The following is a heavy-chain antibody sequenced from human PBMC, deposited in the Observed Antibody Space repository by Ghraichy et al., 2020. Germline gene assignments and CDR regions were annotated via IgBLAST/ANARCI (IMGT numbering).Heavy chain of an antibody. V-gene: IGHV3-66*01. D-gene: IGHD6-19*01. CDR3: AREDSSGWTSLSFDL. CDR1: GFTVSSNY. Sequence: GGSLRLSCAASGFTVSSNYMSWVRQAPGKGLEWVSVIYSGGSTYYADSVKGRFTISRDNSKNTLYLQMNSLRADDTAVYYCAREDSSGWTSLSFDLWGRGTLVTVSS. CDR2: IYSGGST. J-gene: IGHJ2*01.